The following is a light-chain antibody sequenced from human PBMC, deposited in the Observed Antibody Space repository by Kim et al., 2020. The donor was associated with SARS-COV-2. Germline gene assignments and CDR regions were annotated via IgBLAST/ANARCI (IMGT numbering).Light chain of an antibody. V-gene: IGKV1-5*03. CDR2: KAS. CDR1: QSISSW. Sequence: DIQITQSPSTLSASVGDRVTITCRASQSISSWLAWYQQKPGKAPNLLIYKASYLEGGVPSRFGGSGSGTEFTLTISSLQPDDFAIYYWQQYMSFPTFGQGTKVDIK. CDR3: QQYMSFPT. J-gene: IGKJ1*01.